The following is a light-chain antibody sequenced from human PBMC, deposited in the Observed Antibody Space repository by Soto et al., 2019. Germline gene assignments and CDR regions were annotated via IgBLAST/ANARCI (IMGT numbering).Light chain of an antibody. CDR1: SSDVGGYNY. V-gene: IGLV2-8*01. CDR2: EVT. J-gene: IGLJ2*01. Sequence: QSVLTQPPSASGSPGQPVTISCTGTSSDVGGYNYVSWYQQHPGKAPKLMIFEVTKRPSGVPGRFSGSKSGNTASLTVSGLQADDEADYYCSSYSRSNDYVVFGGGTKLTVL. CDR3: SSYSRSNDYVV.